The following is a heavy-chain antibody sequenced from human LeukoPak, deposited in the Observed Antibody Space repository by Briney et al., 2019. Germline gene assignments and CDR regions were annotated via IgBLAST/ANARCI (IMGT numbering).Heavy chain of an antibody. CDR2: ISGTGGTT. CDR1: GFTFSNYS. V-gene: IGHV3-23*01. J-gene: IGHJ4*02. Sequence: GGSLRLSWAAAGFTFSNYSMSWVRQATGKGLEWVSTISGTGGTTYYADSVKGRFTISRDNSKNTLFLQFNSLRADDTAVYYCAKGRGTTVTAAANYWGQGTLVTVSS. CDR3: AKGRGTTVTAAANY. D-gene: IGHD4-17*01.